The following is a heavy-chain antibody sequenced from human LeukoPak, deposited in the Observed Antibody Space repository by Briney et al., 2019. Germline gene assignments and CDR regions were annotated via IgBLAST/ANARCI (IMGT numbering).Heavy chain of an antibody. Sequence: GSLRLSCAASGFTFSDYYMSWIRQAPGKGLEWISHISSSGSTIYYVDSVKGRFTISRDNAKNSLYLQMNSLRAEDTAVYYCASFSTSFDYWGQGTLVTVSS. D-gene: IGHD2-2*01. CDR2: ISSSGSTI. V-gene: IGHV3-11*01. J-gene: IGHJ4*02. CDR1: GFTFSDYY. CDR3: ASFSTSFDY.